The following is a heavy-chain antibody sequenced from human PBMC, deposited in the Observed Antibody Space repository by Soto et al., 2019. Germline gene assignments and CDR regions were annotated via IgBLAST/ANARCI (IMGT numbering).Heavy chain of an antibody. CDR1: GFTFSSYA. D-gene: IGHD2-15*01. J-gene: IGHJ5*02. Sequence: PGGFLRFSCVASGFTFSSYAMSWVRQAPGKGLEWVSAISGSGGSTYYADPVKGRFTGSRCSSKNTLYLQMNSLRAQDTAVYYCAKPPGEQGASSWGQGTLVTVSS. V-gene: IGHV3-23*01. CDR3: AKPPGEQGASS. CDR2: ISGSGGST.